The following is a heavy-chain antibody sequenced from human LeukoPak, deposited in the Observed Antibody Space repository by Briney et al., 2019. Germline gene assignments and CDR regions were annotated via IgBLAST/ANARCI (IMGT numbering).Heavy chain of an antibody. V-gene: IGHV3-30*18. D-gene: IGHD3-16*01. Sequence: GGSLRLSCAASGFTFSTYGMHWVRQAPGKGLEWVAVISYDGDNKYYADSVKGRFTISRNNSKNTLYLQMNSLRPEDTAVYFCAKTYYDYVWGTSPFDFWGQGTLVTVSS. J-gene: IGHJ4*02. CDR2: ISYDGDNK. CDR1: GFTFSTYG. CDR3: AKTYYDYVWGTSPFDF.